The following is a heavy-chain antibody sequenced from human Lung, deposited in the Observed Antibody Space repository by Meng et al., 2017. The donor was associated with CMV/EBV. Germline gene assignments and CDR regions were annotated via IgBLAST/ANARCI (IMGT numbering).Heavy chain of an antibody. V-gene: IGHV4-38-2*02. CDR3: AGARFDY. J-gene: IGHJ4*02. CDR1: GYSISSGYY. CDR2: IYHSGST. Sequence: SETXSLTCTVSGYSISSGYYWGWVRQPPGKGLEWIGSIYHSGSTYYNPSIKSRVTISVDTSKNQFSLKLSSVTAADTAVYYCAGARFDYWGQGTLVTVSS.